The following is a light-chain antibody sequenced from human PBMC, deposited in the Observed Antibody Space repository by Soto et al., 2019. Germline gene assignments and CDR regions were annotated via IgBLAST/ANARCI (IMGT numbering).Light chain of an antibody. CDR3: SSHTSSSTRV. CDR2: DVI. CDR1: ITDVGGYNY. V-gene: IGLV2-14*03. Sequence: QSALTQPASVSGSPGQSITISCTGTITDVGGYNYVSWYQQHPGKAPKLMIYDVIKRPSGVSNRFSGSKSGNTASLTISGLLAEDEADYHCSSHTSSSTRVFGTGTKVTLL. J-gene: IGLJ1*01.